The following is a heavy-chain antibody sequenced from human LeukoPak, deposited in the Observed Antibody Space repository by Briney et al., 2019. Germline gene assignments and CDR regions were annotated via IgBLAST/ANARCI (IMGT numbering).Heavy chain of an antibody. Sequence: ASVKVSCKASGYTFTGYYMHWVRQAPGQGLKWMGGINPNSGGTNYAQNFQGRITITRDTSISTAYMELSRLRADDTAVYYCARGRLGITMLDYWGQGTLVTVSS. D-gene: IGHD3-10*02. CDR1: GYTFTGYY. CDR2: INPNSGGT. J-gene: IGHJ4*02. V-gene: IGHV1-2*02. CDR3: ARGRLGITMLDY.